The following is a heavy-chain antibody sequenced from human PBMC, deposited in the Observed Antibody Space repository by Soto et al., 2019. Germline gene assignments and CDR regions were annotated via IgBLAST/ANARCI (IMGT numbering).Heavy chain of an antibody. V-gene: IGHV5-51*01. D-gene: IGHD4-17*01. CDR2: LYPGDSDT. CDR3: ARLNDYGDFEYFQH. CDR1: GYSFTSFW. J-gene: IGHJ1*01. Sequence: HGESLKISCKGSGYSFTSFWIGWVRQMPGKGLEWMGILYPGDSDTRYSPSFQGQVTISADKSISTAYLQWSSLKASDTAMYYCARLNDYGDFEYFQHWGQGTLVNVSS.